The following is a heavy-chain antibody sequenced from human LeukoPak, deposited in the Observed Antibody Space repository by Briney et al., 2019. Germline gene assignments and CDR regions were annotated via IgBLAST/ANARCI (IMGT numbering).Heavy chain of an antibody. J-gene: IGHJ4*02. Sequence: PGRSLRLSCAASGFTFSIYAIQWVRQAPGKGLEWVAVISSDGINKYYADSVMGRFTISRDNSMNTLYLQMNSLRTEDTGVYYCASAAATLTNLRLVDYWGQGTLVTVSS. V-gene: IGHV3-30-3*01. CDR1: GFTFSIYA. CDR3: ASAAATLTNLRLVDY. D-gene: IGHD4-17*01. CDR2: ISSDGINK.